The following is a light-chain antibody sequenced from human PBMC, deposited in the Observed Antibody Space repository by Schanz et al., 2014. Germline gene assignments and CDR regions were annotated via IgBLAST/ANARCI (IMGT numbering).Light chain of an antibody. CDR1: QSVSSSY. CDR3: QQRSNWPPIT. CDR2: GAS. V-gene: IGKV3D-20*02. Sequence: EIVLTQSPGTLSLSPGERATLSCRASQSVSSSYLAWYQQKPGQAPRLLIYGASTMATGIPARFSGSGSGTEFTLTISSVEPEDFAVYYCQQRSNWPPITFGQGTRLEIK. J-gene: IGKJ5*01.